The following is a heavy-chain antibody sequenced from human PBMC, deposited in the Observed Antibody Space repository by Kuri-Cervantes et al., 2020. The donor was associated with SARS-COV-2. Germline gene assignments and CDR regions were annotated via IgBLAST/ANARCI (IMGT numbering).Heavy chain of an antibody. CDR3: ARAVGSSSAGDYSMDV. J-gene: IGHJ6*03. V-gene: IGHV3-21*01. Sequence: GGSLRLSCAASGFTFSFHSMNWVRQAPGRGLEWVSSISSSSTYIYYPDSVKGRFTNSRDNAKNSLFLRMNSLRADDTAVYYCARAVGSSSAGDYSMDVWGKGTTVTVSS. CDR1: GFTFSFHS. D-gene: IGHD6-6*01. CDR2: ISSSSTYI.